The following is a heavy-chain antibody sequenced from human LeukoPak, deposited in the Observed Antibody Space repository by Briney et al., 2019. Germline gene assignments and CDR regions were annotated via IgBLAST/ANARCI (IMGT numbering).Heavy chain of an antibody. CDR1: GYTFTSFY. Sequence: GASVKVSCKASGYTFTSFYIHWVRQAPGQGLEWMGIINPSGGSTSYAQKFQRRVTMTRDTSTSTVYMELSSLRSEDTAVYYCARGPMVRGVTTPPAYWGQGTLVTVSS. CDR2: INPSGGST. V-gene: IGHV1-46*01. CDR3: ARGPMVRGVTTPPAY. J-gene: IGHJ4*02. D-gene: IGHD3-10*01.